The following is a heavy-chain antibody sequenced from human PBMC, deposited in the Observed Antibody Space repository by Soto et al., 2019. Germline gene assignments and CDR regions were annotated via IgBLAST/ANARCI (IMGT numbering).Heavy chain of an antibody. CDR1: GYSFTSYW. CDR2: IDPSDSYT. J-gene: IGHJ3*02. Sequence: XESLKISCKGSGYSFTSYWISWVRQMPGKGLEWMGRIDPSDSYTNYSPSFQGHVTISADKSISTAYLQWGSLKASDTAMYYCARHRYYYDSSGYPGAFDTWGQGTMVTVS. CDR3: ARHRYYYDSSGYPGAFDT. V-gene: IGHV5-10-1*01. D-gene: IGHD3-22*01.